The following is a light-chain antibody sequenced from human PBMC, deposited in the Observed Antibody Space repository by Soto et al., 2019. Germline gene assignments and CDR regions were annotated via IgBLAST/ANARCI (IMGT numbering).Light chain of an antibody. J-gene: IGLJ3*02. V-gene: IGLV6-57*01. Sequence: NFMLTQPHSVSESPGKTVITSCTRSSGSIASNYVQWYQQRPGSSPTTVIYEDNQRPSGVPDRFSGSIDSSSNSASLTISGLEIEDEADYYCQSYDATNQVFGGGTKLTVL. CDR2: EDN. CDR3: QSYDATNQV. CDR1: SGSIASNY.